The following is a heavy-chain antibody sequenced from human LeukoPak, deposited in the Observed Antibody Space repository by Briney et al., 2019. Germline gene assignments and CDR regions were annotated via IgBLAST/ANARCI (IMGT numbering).Heavy chain of an antibody. CDR3: AKEITVYDSSGYHNYFDY. J-gene: IGHJ4*02. CDR2: INQGGSVK. V-gene: IGHV3-7*03. Sequence: GGSLRLSCAASGFTFRSYWMSWVRQAPGKGLEWVANINQGGSVKYYADSVKGRFTISRDNAKNSLYLQVNSLRAEDMALYYCAKEITVYDSSGYHNYFDYWGQGTLVTVSS. CDR1: GFTFRSYW. D-gene: IGHD3-22*01.